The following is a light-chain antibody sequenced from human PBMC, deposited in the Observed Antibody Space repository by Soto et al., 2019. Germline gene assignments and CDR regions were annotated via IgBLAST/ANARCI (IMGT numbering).Light chain of an antibody. Sequence: EIVMSQSPATLSVTPGETATLSCRASQRVGINLAWYQQKPGQAPRLLIYSASTRASGIPDRFSGSGSGTEFTLTISSLQSEDFAFFYCQQYDGWPRTFGHGTKVDIK. J-gene: IGKJ1*01. V-gene: IGKV3-15*01. CDR1: QRVGIN. CDR3: QQYDGWPRT. CDR2: SAS.